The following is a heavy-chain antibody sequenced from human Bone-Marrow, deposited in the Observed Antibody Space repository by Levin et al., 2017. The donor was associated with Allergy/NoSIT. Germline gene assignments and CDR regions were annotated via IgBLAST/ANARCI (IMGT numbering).Heavy chain of an antibody. Sequence: PGGSLRLSCAASGFTFSSYAMSWVRQAPGKGLEWVSAISGSGGSTYYADSVKGRFTISRDNSKNTLYLQMNSLRAEDTAVYYCAKVGIVVVPAAIPLYPPWGDGMDVWGQGTTVTVSS. J-gene: IGHJ6*02. CDR1: GFTFSSYA. V-gene: IGHV3-23*01. CDR2: ISGSGGST. D-gene: IGHD2-2*01. CDR3: AKVGIVVVPAAIPLYPPWGDGMDV.